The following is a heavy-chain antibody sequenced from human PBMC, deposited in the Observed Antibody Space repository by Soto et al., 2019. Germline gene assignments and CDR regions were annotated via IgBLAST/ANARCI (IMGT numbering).Heavy chain of an antibody. CDR1: GFTFSSYA. CDR2: ISGSGGNT. D-gene: IGHD3-3*01. Sequence: GGSLRLSCAASGFTFSSYAMSWVRQAPGKGLEWVAAISGSGGNTYYADSVQGRFTISRDNSKNTLYLQMNSLRAEDTDVYYCAKDYSPGVVIINYYYIDVWGKGTTVTVSS. J-gene: IGHJ6*03. CDR3: AKDYSPGVVIINYYYIDV. V-gene: IGHV3-23*01.